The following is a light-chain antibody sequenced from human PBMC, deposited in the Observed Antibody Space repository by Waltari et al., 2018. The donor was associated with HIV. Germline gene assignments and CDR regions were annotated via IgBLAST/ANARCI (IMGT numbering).Light chain of an antibody. CDR1: QAISSY. CDR2: GAS. V-gene: IGKV1-9*01. Sequence: DIQLTQSPSFVSASVGDTVTTTCRASQAISSYVAWYQQRPTKAPKVLLYGASTLQAGVPSRFRGSGSGTEFTLTITSVQPDDFATYYCQQIKTLPLTFGGGTRIDIK. J-gene: IGKJ4*01. CDR3: QQIKTLPLT.